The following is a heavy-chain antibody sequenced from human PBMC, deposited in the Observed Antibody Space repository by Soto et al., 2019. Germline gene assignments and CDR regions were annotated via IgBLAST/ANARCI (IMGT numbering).Heavy chain of an antibody. CDR3: ATLGIAAADY. V-gene: IGHV1-69-2*01. D-gene: IGHD6-6*01. J-gene: IGHJ4*02. CDR1: GYTFTDYY. Sequence: ASVKVSCKVSGYTFTDYYMHWVQQAPGKGLEWMGLVDPEDGETIYAEKLQGRVTITADTSTDTAYMELSSLRSEDTAVYYCATLGIAAADYWGQGTLVTVSS. CDR2: VDPEDGET.